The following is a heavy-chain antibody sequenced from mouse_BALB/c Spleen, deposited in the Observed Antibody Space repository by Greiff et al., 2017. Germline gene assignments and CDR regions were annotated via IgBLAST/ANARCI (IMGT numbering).Heavy chain of an antibody. Sequence: VQLQQSGPELVKPGASVKMSCKASGYTFTDYVISWVKQRTGQGLEWIGEIYPGSGSTYYNEKFKGKATLTIDTSSSTAYMQLSSLTSEDSAVYFCARSLLPDYFDYWGQGTTLTVSS. CDR3: ARSLLPDYFDY. V-gene: IGHV1-83*01. J-gene: IGHJ2*01. CDR2: IYPGSGST. CDR1: GYTFTDYV. D-gene: IGHD1-1*01.